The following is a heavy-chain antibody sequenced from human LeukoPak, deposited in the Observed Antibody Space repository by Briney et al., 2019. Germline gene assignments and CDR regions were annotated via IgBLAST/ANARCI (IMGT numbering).Heavy chain of an antibody. J-gene: IGHJ3*02. Sequence: GGSLRLSCAASGLTFSSYTMSWVRQAPGKGLEWVSYIRSSSGYIYYADSVRGRFTISRDNAKKSLYLQMNSLRAEDTAVYYCATDRDTSGYYFDAFDIWGQGTMVTVSS. D-gene: IGHD3-22*01. CDR2: IRSSSGYI. V-gene: IGHV3-21*01. CDR1: GLTFSSYT. CDR3: ATDRDTSGYYFDAFDI.